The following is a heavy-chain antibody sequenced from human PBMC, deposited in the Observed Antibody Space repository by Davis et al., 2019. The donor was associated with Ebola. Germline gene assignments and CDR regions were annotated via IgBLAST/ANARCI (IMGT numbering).Heavy chain of an antibody. Sequence: SETLSLTCAVYGGSFSGYYWSWIRQPPGKGLEWIGEINHSGSTNYNPSLKSRVTISVDKSKNQFSLKLSSVTAADTAVYYCARVADYGDYPFYYGMDVWGQGTTVTVSS. V-gene: IGHV4-34*01. CDR2: INHSGST. J-gene: IGHJ6*02. D-gene: IGHD4-17*01. CDR3: ARVADYGDYPFYYGMDV. CDR1: GGSFSGYY.